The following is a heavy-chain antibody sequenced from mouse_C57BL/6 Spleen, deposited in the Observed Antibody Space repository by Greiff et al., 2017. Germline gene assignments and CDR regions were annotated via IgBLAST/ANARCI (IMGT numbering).Heavy chain of an antibody. CDR1: GFTFSDYG. CDR3: ARHRDSSGYEGFAY. D-gene: IGHD3-2*02. Sequence: EVMLVESGGGLVQPGGSLKLSCAASGFTFSDYGMAWVRQAPRKGPEWVAFISNLAYSIYYADTVTGRFTISRENAKNTLYLEMSSLRSEDTAMYYCARHRDSSGYEGFAYWGQGTLVTVSA. J-gene: IGHJ3*01. CDR2: ISNLAYSI. V-gene: IGHV5-15*01.